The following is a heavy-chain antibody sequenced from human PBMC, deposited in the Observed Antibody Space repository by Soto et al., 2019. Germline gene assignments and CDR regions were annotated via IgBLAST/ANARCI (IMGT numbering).Heavy chain of an antibody. D-gene: IGHD3-3*01. J-gene: IGHJ6*02. Sequence: ASVKVSCKASGYTSTSYYMHWVRQAPGQGLEWMGIINPSGGSTSYAQKFRGRVTMTRDTSTSTVYMELSSLRSEDTAVYYCAREGITIFGVVRGSEAYYYDYGMDVWG. CDR3: AREGITIFGVVRGSEAYYYDYGMDV. CDR2: INPSGGST. V-gene: IGHV1-46*01. CDR1: GYTSTSYY.